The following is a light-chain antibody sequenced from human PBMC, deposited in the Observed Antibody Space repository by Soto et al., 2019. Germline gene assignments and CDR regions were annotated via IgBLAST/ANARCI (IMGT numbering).Light chain of an antibody. CDR3: QQYYSYPRK. CDR2: AAS. V-gene: IGKV1-8*01. J-gene: IGKJ1*01. CDR1: QDITSY. Sequence: AIRMTQSPSSLSASTGDRVTITCRASQDITSYLAWYQQKPGKAPKLLIYAASTLQSGVPSRFSGGGSGTDFTLTISCLQSEDFATYYCQQYYSYPRKFGQGTKVDIK.